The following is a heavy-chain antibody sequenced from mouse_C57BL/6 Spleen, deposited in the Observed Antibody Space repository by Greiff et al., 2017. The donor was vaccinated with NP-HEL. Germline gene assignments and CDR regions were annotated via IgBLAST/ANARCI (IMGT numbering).Heavy chain of an antibody. CDR2: INPNNGGT. D-gene: IGHD2-1*01. Sequence: VQLQQSGPELVKPGASVKISCKASGYTFTDYYMNWVKQSHGKSLEWIGDINPNNGGTSYNQKFKGKATLTVDKSSSTAYMELRSLTSEDSAVYYCARNYGNYEDDYWGQGTTLTVSS. CDR3: ARNYGNYEDDY. J-gene: IGHJ2*01. V-gene: IGHV1-26*01. CDR1: GYTFTDYY.